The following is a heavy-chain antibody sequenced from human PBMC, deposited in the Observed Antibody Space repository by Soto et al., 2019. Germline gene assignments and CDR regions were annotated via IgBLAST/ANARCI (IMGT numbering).Heavy chain of an antibody. D-gene: IGHD3-10*01. CDR1: GFTFSNAW. CDR2: IRSKTDGGTT. Sequence: EVQLVESGGGLLKPGGSLRLSCAASGFTFSNAWMNWVRQAPGKGLEWVGRIRSKTDGGTTEYAAPVKGRFTISRDDSQNTLYLQMNSLKTEGTAVYYCTMYYYGSGSKNYFEYWGQGTLVTVSS. CDR3: TMYYYGSGSKNYFEY. V-gene: IGHV3-15*07. J-gene: IGHJ4*02.